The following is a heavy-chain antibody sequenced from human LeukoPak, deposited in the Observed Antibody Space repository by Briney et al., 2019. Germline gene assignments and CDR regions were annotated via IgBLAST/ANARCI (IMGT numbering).Heavy chain of an antibody. Sequence: ASVKVSCKASGYTFTGYYMHWVRQVPGQGLEWMGRINPNSGGTNYAQKFQGRVTMTRDTSISTAYMELSRLRSDDTAVYYCARQIQLAYNWFDPWGQGTLVTVSS. D-gene: IGHD5-18*01. V-gene: IGHV1-2*06. CDR1: GYTFTGYY. J-gene: IGHJ5*02. CDR2: INPNSGGT. CDR3: ARQIQLAYNWFDP.